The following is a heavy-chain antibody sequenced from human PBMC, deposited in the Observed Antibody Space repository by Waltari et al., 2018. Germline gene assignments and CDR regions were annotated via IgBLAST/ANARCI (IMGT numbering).Heavy chain of an antibody. J-gene: IGHJ4*02. CDR3: ARVVGYGDYPYYFDY. V-gene: IGHV4-34*01. Sequence: QVQLQQWGAGLLKPSETLSLTCAVYGGSFSGYYCRWSRQPPGKGLEWIGEINHSGSTNYNPPLKSRVTISVDTSKNQFSLKLSSVTAADTAVYYCARVVGYGDYPYYFDYWGQGTLVTVSS. D-gene: IGHD4-17*01. CDR2: INHSGST. CDR1: GGSFSGYY.